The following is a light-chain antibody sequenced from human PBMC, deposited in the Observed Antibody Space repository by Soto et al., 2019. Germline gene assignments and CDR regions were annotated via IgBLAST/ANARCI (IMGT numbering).Light chain of an antibody. V-gene: IGKV1-39*01. CDR3: QQSYTTPLT. J-gene: IGKJ4*01. CDR1: QSISNY. Sequence: IQMTQSPSTLSASVEDRVTITCRASQSISNYLNWFQQKPGKAPKLLIYAASSLQSGVPSRFSGSGSGTDFTLTISSLQPEDFATYYCQQSYTTPLTFGGGTKVDI. CDR2: AAS.